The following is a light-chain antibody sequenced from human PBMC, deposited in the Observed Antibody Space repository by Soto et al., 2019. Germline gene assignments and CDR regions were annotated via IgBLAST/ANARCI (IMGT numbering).Light chain of an antibody. CDR1: ESLNSD. CDR2: VAS. Sequence: EIVMTQSPATVSVSPGERATLSCRASESLNSDLAWYQQKPGQAPRLLIYVASTRATGIPGRFSGSGSGTEFTLTISSLQSEDFAIYYCKQYKKWPPTFGQGTKVEIK. J-gene: IGKJ1*01. CDR3: KQYKKWPPT. V-gene: IGKV3D-15*01.